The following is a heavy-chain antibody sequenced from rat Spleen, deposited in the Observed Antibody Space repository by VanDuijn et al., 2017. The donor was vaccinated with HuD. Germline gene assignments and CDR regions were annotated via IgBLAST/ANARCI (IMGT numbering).Heavy chain of an antibody. CDR1: GFTFNNHW. CDR2: ISNSGGSI. J-gene: IGHJ1*01. CDR3: SGSRVPWYLDF. D-gene: IGHD1-11*01. Sequence: EVQLVESGGGLVQPGRSLKLSCAASGFTFNNHWMSWIRQAPGKGLEWVAPISNSGGSIYYPDSVKGRFTISRDNAENTVYLQMHSLRSEDTATYYCSGSRVPWYLDFWGPGTMVTVSS. V-gene: IGHV5-31*01.